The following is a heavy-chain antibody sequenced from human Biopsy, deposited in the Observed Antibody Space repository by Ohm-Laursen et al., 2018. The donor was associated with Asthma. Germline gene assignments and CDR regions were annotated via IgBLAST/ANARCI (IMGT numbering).Heavy chain of an antibody. V-gene: IGHV4-30-4*08. CDR1: GGSTSSEDYY. D-gene: IGHD1-26*01. CDR2: VYSSGST. Sequence: TLSFTCPVSGGSTSSEDYYWTWIRQPPGKGLEWVGYVYSSGSTYYNPSLDSRVMISLDTSKNQFSLSLSSVTAADTAVYFCARDLGIVGATPDGFNIWGQGTLVTVSS. J-gene: IGHJ3*02. CDR3: ARDLGIVGATPDGFNI.